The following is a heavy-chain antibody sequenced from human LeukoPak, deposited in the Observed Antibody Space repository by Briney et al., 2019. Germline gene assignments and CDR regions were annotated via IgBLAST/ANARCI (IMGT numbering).Heavy chain of an antibody. Sequence: GGSLRLSCAASGFTFSSFAMHWVRQAPGKGLEWVAVISYDGSNKYYADSVKGRFTISRDNSKNTLYLQMNSLRAEDTAVYYCATSGYSYGPEYDYWGQGTLVTVSS. CDR3: ATSGYSYGPEYDY. CDR2: ISYDGSNK. V-gene: IGHV3-30-3*01. CDR1: GFTFSSFA. J-gene: IGHJ4*02. D-gene: IGHD5-18*01.